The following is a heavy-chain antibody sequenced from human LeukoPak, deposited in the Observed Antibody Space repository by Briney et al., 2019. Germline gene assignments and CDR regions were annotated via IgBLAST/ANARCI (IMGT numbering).Heavy chain of an antibody. D-gene: IGHD3-9*01. Sequence: PSETLSLTCTVSGYSTSSGYYWGWIRQPPGKGLEWIGSIYHSGSTYYNPSLKSRVTISVDTSKNQFSLKLSSVTAADTAVYYCARQYSDILTGYHRGELYWYFDLWGRGTLVTVTS. J-gene: IGHJ2*01. CDR2: IYHSGST. CDR3: ARQYSDILTGYHRGELYWYFDL. CDR1: GYSTSSGYY. V-gene: IGHV4-38-2*02.